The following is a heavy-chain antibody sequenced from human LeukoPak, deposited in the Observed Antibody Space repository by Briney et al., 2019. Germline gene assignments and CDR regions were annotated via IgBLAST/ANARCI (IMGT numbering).Heavy chain of an antibody. Sequence: GGSLRLSCAASGFTFGSYSMNWVRQAPGKGLEWVSSISSSSSYIYYADSVKGRFTISRDNAKNSLYLQMNSLRAEDTAVYYCARDRLVDTAMAYFDYWGQGTLVTVSS. V-gene: IGHV3-21*01. D-gene: IGHD5-18*01. CDR1: GFTFGSYS. J-gene: IGHJ4*02. CDR3: ARDRLVDTAMAYFDY. CDR2: ISSSSSYI.